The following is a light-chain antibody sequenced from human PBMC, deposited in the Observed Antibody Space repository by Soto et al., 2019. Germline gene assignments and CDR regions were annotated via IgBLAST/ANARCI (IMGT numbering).Light chain of an antibody. V-gene: IGKV3-20*01. CDR2: GAS. CDR1: QSVSSSY. Sequence: EIVFTQSPGTLSLSPGERATLSCTARQSVSSSYLAWYQQKPGQAPRLLIYGASSRATGIPDRFSGSGSGTDFTLSISRLGPEDFAVYYCQQYVTSPEWTFGQGTKV. J-gene: IGKJ1*01. CDR3: QQYVTSPEWT.